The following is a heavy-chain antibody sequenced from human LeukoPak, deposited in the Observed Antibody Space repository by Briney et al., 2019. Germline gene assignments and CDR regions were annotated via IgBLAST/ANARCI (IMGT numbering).Heavy chain of an antibody. CDR1: GYSFTSYW. D-gene: IGHD2-2*01. J-gene: IGHJ6*03. Sequence: GESLKISCKGSGYSFTSYWIGWVRQMPGKGLEWMGIIYPGESDTGYSPSFQGQVTISADKSISTAYLQWSSLKASDTAMYSCARHTVVPAAINYYYYMDVWGKGTTVTVSS. CDR3: ARHTVVPAAINYYYYMDV. CDR2: IYPGESDT. V-gene: IGHV5-51*01.